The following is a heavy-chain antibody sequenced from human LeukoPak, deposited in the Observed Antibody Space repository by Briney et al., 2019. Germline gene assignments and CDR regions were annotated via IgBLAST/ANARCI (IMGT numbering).Heavy chain of an antibody. Sequence: PGRSLRLSCAASGFTFSSYGMHWVRQAPGKGLEWVAVISYDGSNKYYADSVKGRFTISRDNSKNTLYLQMNSLRAEDTAVYYCARDPYSGSYGGYYYYMDVWGKGTTVTISS. CDR1: GFTFSSYG. J-gene: IGHJ6*03. D-gene: IGHD1-26*01. CDR3: ARDPYSGSYGGYYYYMDV. CDR2: ISYDGSNK. V-gene: IGHV3-30*03.